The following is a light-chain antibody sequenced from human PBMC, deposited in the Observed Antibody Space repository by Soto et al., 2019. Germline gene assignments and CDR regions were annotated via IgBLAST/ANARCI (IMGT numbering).Light chain of an antibody. Sequence: EIVMTQSPATLSVSPGERATLSCRASQSVSSNLAWYQQEPGQVPRLLIYDASNRATGIPARFSGSGSGTDFTPTISSLEPEDFAIYYCQQRSIWPPETFGQGTKVDI. CDR1: QSVSSN. V-gene: IGKV3-11*01. CDR2: DAS. CDR3: QQRSIWPPET. J-gene: IGKJ1*01.